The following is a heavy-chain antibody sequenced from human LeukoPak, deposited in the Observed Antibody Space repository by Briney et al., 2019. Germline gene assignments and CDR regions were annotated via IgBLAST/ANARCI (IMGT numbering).Heavy chain of an antibody. J-gene: IGHJ6*03. CDR3: ARGSPRGGDFYYYYMDV. CDR1: SGSFNGYY. CDR2: INHSGSN. V-gene: IGHV4-34*01. D-gene: IGHD2-21*01. Sequence: PSVDLSLNCAVYSGSFNGYYWSWLRQPPGKGLEWFGEINHSGSNNYHPSLKRRVTISVDSSNNQYILKPRPVTAEKTAGYYGARGSPRGGDFYYYYMDVWGKGTTVTVSS.